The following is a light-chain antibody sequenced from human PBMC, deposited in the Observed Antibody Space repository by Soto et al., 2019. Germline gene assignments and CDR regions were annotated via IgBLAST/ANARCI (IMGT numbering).Light chain of an antibody. J-gene: IGLJ3*02. Sequence: QSVLTQPPSVSGAPGQGVTISCSGSRFNIGAGYDVHWYQELPGTAPRLLIHRNNIRPSGVPDRFSGSKSGTSASLAITGLQAEDEAVYYCQSYDSSLSAPWVFGGWTKLTVL. CDR2: RNN. V-gene: IGLV1-40*01. CDR3: QSYDSSLSAPWV. CDR1: RFNIGAGYD.